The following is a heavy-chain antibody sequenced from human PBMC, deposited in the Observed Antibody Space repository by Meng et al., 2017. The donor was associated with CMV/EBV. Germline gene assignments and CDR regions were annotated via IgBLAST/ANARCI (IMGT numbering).Heavy chain of an antibody. CDR1: GFTFSSYW. J-gene: IGHJ6*02. CDR3: ARDHRSMDV. Sequence: LSLTCAASGFTFSSYWMHWVRQAPGKGLVWVSRINSDGSSTSYADSVKGRFTISRDNAKNTLYLQMNSLRAEDTTVYYCARDHRSMDVWGQGTTVTVSS. V-gene: IGHV3-74*01. CDR2: INSDGSST.